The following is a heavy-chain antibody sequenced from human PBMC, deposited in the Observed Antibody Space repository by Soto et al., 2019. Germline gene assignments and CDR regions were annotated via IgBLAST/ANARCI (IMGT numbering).Heavy chain of an antibody. V-gene: IGHV4-61*01. J-gene: IGHJ5*02. CDR1: GGSVSSGSYY. CDR2: IYYSGST. CDR3: ARELRRVYNWFDP. Sequence: SETLSLTCTVSGGSVSSGSYYWSWIRQPPGKGLEWIGYIYYSGSTNYNPSLKSRVTISVDTSKNQFSLKLSSVTAADTAVYYCARELRRVYNWFDPWGPGTLVTVSS. D-gene: IGHD4-17*01.